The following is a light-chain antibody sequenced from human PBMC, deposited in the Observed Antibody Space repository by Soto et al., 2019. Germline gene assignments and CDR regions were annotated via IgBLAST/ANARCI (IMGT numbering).Light chain of an antibody. J-gene: IGKJ2*01. CDR1: QTISSY. CDR2: AAS. Sequence: DIQMTQSPSSLSASVGDRITLTCRASQTISSYLNWYQQKPGIAPKLLIYAASSLPSGVPSRFSGSGSGTDFTLTISSLQPEDFATYYCQQSYSTPYTFGQGTKLEIK. CDR3: QQSYSTPYT. V-gene: IGKV1-39*01.